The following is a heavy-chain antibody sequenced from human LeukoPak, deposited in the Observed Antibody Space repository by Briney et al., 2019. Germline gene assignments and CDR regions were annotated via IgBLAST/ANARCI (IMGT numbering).Heavy chain of an antibody. J-gene: IGHJ3*02. CDR2: MNPNSGNT. Sequence: ASVKVSCKASGYTFTSYDINWVRQATGQGLEWMGWMNPNSGNTGYAQKFQGRVTITRNTSISTAYMELSSLRSEDTAVYYCASYAAAGDAFDIWGQGTMVTVSS. CDR3: ASYAAAGDAFDI. CDR1: GYTFTSYD. D-gene: IGHD6-13*01. V-gene: IGHV1-8*03.